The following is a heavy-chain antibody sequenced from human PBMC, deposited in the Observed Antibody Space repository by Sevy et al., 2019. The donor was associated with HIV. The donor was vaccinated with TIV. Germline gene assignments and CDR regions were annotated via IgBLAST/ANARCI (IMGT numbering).Heavy chain of an antibody. CDR2: SSYDGGNI. Sequence: GGSLRLSCTASGFILGYYAMHWVRQAPGKGLEWVAVSSYDGGNIYYADSVQGRFTVSRDNSKNTLYLQMNSLRADDTAVYYCARDLNDYNNYMYSFDYWGQGTLVTVSS. D-gene: IGHD4-4*01. CDR3: ARDLNDYNNYMYSFDY. CDR1: GFILGYYA. V-gene: IGHV3-30-3*01. J-gene: IGHJ4*02.